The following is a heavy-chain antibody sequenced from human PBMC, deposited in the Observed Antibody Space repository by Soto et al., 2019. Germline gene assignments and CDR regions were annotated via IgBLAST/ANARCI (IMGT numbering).Heavy chain of an antibody. D-gene: IGHD5-12*01. Sequence: SETLSLTCTVSGGSISSYYWTWIRQPPGKGLEWIGYIYYSGSSNYNPSLKSRVTISVDTSKNQFSLKLSSVTAADTAVYYCARTDSGYGRLDYWGQGTLVTVSS. J-gene: IGHJ4*02. CDR2: IYYSGSS. V-gene: IGHV4-59*01. CDR3: ARTDSGYGRLDY. CDR1: GGSISSYY.